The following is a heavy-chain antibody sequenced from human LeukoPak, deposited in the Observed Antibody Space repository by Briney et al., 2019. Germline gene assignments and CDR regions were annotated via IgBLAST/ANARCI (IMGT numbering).Heavy chain of an antibody. D-gene: IGHD2/OR15-2a*01. CDR3: AKALDTTSYYYGMDV. Sequence: GGSLRLSCAASEFTFSSYAMSWVRQAPGKGLEWVSAISGSGGSTYYADSVKGRFTISRDNSKNTLYLQMNSLRAEDTTVYYCAKALDTTSYYYGMDVWGQGTTVTVSS. J-gene: IGHJ6*02. V-gene: IGHV3-23*01. CDR2: ISGSGGST. CDR1: EFTFSSYA.